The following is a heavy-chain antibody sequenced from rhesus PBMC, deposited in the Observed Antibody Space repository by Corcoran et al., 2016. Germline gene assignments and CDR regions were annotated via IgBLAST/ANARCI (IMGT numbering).Heavy chain of an antibody. CDR3: ASSAGGTGYFFDY. V-gene: IGHV4-93*01. D-gene: IGHD3-3*01. CDR1: GGSISSSNW. J-gene: IGHJ4*01. Sequence: QVQLQESGPGLVKPSETLSLTCAASGGSISSSNWWCWFRQSLGKGLEWIGCVYGGSGGTSYNPSLKSRVTISTDTSKNQFSLKLSSVTAADTAVYYCASSAGGTGYFFDYWGQGVLVTVSS. CDR2: VYGGSGGT.